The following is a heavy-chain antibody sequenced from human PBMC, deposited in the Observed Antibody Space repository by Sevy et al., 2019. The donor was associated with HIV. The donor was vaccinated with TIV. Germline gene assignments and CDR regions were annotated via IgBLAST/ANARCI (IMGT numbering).Heavy chain of an antibody. CDR3: AREWRGSSSWSGMVFDN. V-gene: IGHV3-53*01. J-gene: IGHJ4*02. CDR2: IFSDGNT. Sequence: GGSLRLSCAASGFTVSSNYMSWVRQAPGKGLEWVSSIFSDGNTYYADSVKGRFTISRDNSKNTLDLQMNSLRAEDTAIYFCAREWRGSSSWSGMVFDNWGQGTLVTVSS. D-gene: IGHD6-13*01. CDR1: GFTVSSNY.